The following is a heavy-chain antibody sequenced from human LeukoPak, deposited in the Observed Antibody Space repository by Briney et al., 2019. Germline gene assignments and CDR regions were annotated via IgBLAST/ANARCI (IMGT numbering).Heavy chain of an antibody. CDR2: ISGSSNYI. Sequence: GGSLRLSCAASGFTFSSYSMNWVRQAPGKGQEWVSSISGSSNYIYYADSLKGRVTISRDNAKNSLYLQMNSLRAEDTAVYYCARRDGSTWSIDYWGQGTLVTVSS. D-gene: IGHD6-13*01. CDR3: ARRDGSTWSIDY. V-gene: IGHV3-21*01. J-gene: IGHJ4*02. CDR1: GFTFSSYS.